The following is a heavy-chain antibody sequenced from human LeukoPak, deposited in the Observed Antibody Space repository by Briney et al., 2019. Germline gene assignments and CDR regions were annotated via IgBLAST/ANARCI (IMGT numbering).Heavy chain of an antibody. D-gene: IGHD3-3*01. CDR2: IYPGDSDT. J-gene: IGHJ6*02. V-gene: IGHV5-51*01. CDR3: ASGYDFWSGYSSYYYYGMDV. Sequence: GESLKISCKGSGYSFTSYWIGWMRQMPGKGLEWMGIIYPGDSDTRYSPSFQGQVTISADKSISTAYLQWSSLKASDTAMYYCASGYDFWSGYSSYYYYGMDVWGQGTTVTVSS. CDR1: GYSFTSYW.